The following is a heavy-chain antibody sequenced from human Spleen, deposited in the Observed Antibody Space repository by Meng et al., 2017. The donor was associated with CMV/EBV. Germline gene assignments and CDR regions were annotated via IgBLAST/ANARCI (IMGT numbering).Heavy chain of an antibody. J-gene: IGHJ3*02. CDR2: IYYSGST. Sequence: LSCTVSGGSISSSSYYWGWIRQPPGKGLEWIGDIYYSGSTYYNPSLKSRVTISVDTPKNQFSLKLTSVTAADTAVYYRARRDTADDTFDIWGQGTMVTVSS. CDR3: ARRDTADDTFDI. CDR1: GGSISSSSYY. D-gene: IGHD5-18*01. V-gene: IGHV4-39*01.